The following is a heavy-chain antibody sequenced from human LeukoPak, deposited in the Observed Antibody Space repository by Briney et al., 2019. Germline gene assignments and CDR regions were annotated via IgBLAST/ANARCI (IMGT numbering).Heavy chain of an antibody. V-gene: IGHV3-53*01. Sequence: PGGSLRLSCAASGFTVSSNYMSWVRQAPGKGLEWVSVIYSGGSTYYADSVKGRFTISRDNAKNSLYLQMNSLRAEDTAVYYCARDHYDSSGYLGYWGQGTLVTVSS. J-gene: IGHJ4*02. D-gene: IGHD3-22*01. CDR1: GFTVSSNY. CDR3: ARDHYDSSGYLGY. CDR2: IYSGGST.